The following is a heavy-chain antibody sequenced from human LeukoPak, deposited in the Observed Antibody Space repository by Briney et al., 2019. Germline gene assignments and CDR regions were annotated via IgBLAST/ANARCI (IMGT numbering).Heavy chain of an antibody. CDR1: GGSFSGYY. CDR3: ARNWGNNAFDV. D-gene: IGHD7-27*01. Sequence: SETLSLTCAVYGGSFSGYYWSWIRQPPGRGLEWIGEINHSGSTNYNPSLKSRVTISLDKSTNQFSLKLSSVTTADTAVYYCARNWGNNAFDVWGQGTMVTVSS. J-gene: IGHJ3*01. CDR2: INHSGST. V-gene: IGHV4-34*01.